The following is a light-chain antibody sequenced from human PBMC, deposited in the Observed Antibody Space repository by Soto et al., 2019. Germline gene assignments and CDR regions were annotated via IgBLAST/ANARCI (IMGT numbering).Light chain of an antibody. Sequence: QSALTQPPSASGSPGQSVTLSCTGTSSDVVSYNFEYVSWYQHHPGKAPKLMIYDVTKRPSGVPDRFSGSKSGSTASLTVSGLQAEDEAVYYCSSNADSVLVFGGGTKVTVL. CDR2: DVT. J-gene: IGLJ2*01. CDR1: SSDVVSYNFEY. CDR3: SSNADSVLV. V-gene: IGLV2-8*01.